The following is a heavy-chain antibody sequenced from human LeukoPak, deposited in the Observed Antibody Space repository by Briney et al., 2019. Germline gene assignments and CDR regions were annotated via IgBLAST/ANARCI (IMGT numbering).Heavy chain of an antibody. CDR1: GYTFTNYA. V-gene: IGHV1-69*13. D-gene: IGHD1-26*01. J-gene: IGHJ4*02. CDR3: AREEGGGGSYADY. CDR2: IIPIFGTA. Sequence: SVKVSCKASGYTFTNYALNWVRQAPGQGLEWMGGIIPIFGTANYAQKFQGRVTITADESTSTAYMELSSLRSEDTAVYYCAREEGGGGSYADYWGQGTLVTVSS.